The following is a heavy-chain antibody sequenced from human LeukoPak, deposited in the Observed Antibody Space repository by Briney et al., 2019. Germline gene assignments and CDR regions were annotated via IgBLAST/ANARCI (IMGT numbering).Heavy chain of an antibody. CDR2: ISGSGGTT. CDR1: GFTFSSYA. CDR3: AKDPGNNDDYVWGSYRPRTDY. Sequence: GGSLRLSCAATGFTFSSYAMSWVRQAPGKGLEWVSAISGSGGTTYYADSVKGRFTISRDNSKNTLYLQVNSLRAEDTAVYYCAKDPGNNDDYVWGSYRPRTDYWGQGTLVTVSS. D-gene: IGHD3-16*02. J-gene: IGHJ4*02. V-gene: IGHV3-23*01.